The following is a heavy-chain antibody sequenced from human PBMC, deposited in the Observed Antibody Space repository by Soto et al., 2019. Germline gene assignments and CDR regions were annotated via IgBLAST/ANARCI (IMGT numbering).Heavy chain of an antibody. Sequence: GGSLRLSCAASGFTFSSYAMSWVRQAPGKGLEWVSAISGSGGSTYYADSVKGRFTISRDNSKNTLYLQMNSLRASDTAMYYCARPAWIQLYERRGMDVWGQGTTVTVSS. CDR2: ISGSGGST. D-gene: IGHD5-18*01. J-gene: IGHJ6*02. CDR3: ARPAWIQLYERRGMDV. V-gene: IGHV3-23*01. CDR1: GFTFSSYA.